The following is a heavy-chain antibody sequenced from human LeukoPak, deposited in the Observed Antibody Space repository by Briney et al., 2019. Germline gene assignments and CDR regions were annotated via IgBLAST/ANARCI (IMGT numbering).Heavy chain of an antibody. CDR2: INHSGST. CDR1: GGSFSGYY. D-gene: IGHD3-10*01. CDR3: ARLKMVRGVILFDY. J-gene: IGHJ4*02. Sequence: SETLSLICAVYGGSFSGYYWSWIRQPPGKGLEWIGEINHSGSTNYNPSLKSRVTISVDTSKNQFSLKLSSVTAADTAVYYCARLKMVRGVILFDYWGQGTLVTVSS. V-gene: IGHV4-34*01.